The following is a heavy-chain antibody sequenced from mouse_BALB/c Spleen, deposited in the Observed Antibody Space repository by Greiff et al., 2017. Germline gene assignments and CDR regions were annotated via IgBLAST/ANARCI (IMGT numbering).Heavy chain of an antibody. CDR2: IDPENGNT. Sequence: VQLQQSGAELVRPGALVKLSCKASGFTIKDYYMHWVKQRPEQGLEWIGWIDPENGNTIYDPKFQGKASITADTSSNTAYLQLSSLTSEDTAVYYCARGTREGGYAMDYWGQGTSVTVSS. J-gene: IGHJ4*01. CDR3: ARGTREGGYAMDY. V-gene: IGHV14-1*02. CDR1: GFTIKDYY.